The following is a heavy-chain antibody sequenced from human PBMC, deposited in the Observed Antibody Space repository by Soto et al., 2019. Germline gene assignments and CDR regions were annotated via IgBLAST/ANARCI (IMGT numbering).Heavy chain of an antibody. D-gene: IGHD3-9*01. CDR3: ARHSYYDILTGYYGGSFDY. CDR2: IDPSDSYT. Sequence: GESLKISGEGSGYSFTSYWISWLRQMPGKGMEWMGMIDPSDSYTNYSPSFQGHVTISADKSISTVYLQWSSLKASDTVMYYCARHSYYDILTGYYGGSFDYWGQGTLVTV. V-gene: IGHV5-10-1*01. CDR1: GYSFTSYW. J-gene: IGHJ4*02.